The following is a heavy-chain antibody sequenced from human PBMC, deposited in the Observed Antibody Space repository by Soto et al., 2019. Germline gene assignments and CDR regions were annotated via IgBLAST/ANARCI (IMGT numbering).Heavy chain of an antibody. D-gene: IGHD2-8*01. V-gene: IGHV1-46*01. Sequence: GASVKVSCKASGYTFTSYGISWVRQAPGQGLEWMGIINPSGGRTTYAQKFQGRVTMTRDTSTSTFHMELSSLRSEDTAVYYCARECMPEGSSWFDPWGQGTLVTVSS. CDR2: INPSGGRT. J-gene: IGHJ5*02. CDR3: ARECMPEGSSWFDP. CDR1: GYTFTSYG.